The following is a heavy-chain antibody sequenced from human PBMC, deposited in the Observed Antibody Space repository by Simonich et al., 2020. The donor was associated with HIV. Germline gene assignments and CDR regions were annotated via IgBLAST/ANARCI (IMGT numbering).Heavy chain of an antibody. Sequence: QVQLQQWGAGLLKPSETLSLTCAFYGGSISGYYWIWIRQPPGKGLEWIGEINHSGITNYKSTLNSRATRSVDKSKNQFSLKLSSVTAADTAIYYCARRDRELILYFDYWGQGNLVTVSS. J-gene: IGHJ4*02. CDR2: INHSGIT. CDR1: GGSISGYY. V-gene: IGHV4-34*01. D-gene: IGHD3-3*01. CDR3: ARRDRELILYFDY.